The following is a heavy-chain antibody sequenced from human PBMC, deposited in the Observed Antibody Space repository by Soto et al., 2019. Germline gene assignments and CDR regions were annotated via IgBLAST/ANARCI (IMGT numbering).Heavy chain of an antibody. CDR1: GYTLTELS. CDR2: FDPEDGET. J-gene: IGHJ4*02. V-gene: IGHV1-24*01. CDR3: ASVSAPQQLVWPFDY. D-gene: IGHD6-13*01. Sequence: QVQLVQSGAEVKKPGASVKVSCKVSGYTLTELSMHWGRQAPGKGLEWMGGFDPEDGETIYAQKFQGRVTVTEDTTTDTAYKYLSSLRSADTAVYYCASVSAPQQLVWPFDYWGQGTLVTVSS.